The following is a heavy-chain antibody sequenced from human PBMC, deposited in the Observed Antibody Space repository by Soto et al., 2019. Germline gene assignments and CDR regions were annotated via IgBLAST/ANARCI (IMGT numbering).Heavy chain of an antibody. D-gene: IGHD6-6*01. J-gene: IGHJ5*02. CDR2: IYYSGST. V-gene: IGHV4-39*07. CDR1: GGSISSSSYY. CDR3: AREGESIAAPNPRGGWFDP. Sequence: SETLSLTCTVSGGSISSSSYYWGWIRQPPGKGLEWIGSIYYSGSTYYNPSLKSRVTISVDTSKNQFSLKLSSVTAADTAVYYCAREGESIAAPNPRGGWFDPWGQGTLVTVSS.